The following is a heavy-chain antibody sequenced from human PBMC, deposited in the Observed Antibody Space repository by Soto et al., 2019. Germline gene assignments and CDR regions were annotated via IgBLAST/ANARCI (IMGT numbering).Heavy chain of an antibody. CDR3: AVGRHKTSGSNTWFDP. V-gene: IGHV3-23*01. CDR2: ISNTGGGT. CDR1: GVTFSSYA. D-gene: IGHD3-22*01. Sequence: GGSLRLSCAASGVTFSSYAMNWVRQAPGKGLEWVSTISNTGGGTFYAGSVRGRFTISRDNSNNTLYLQMHRLRADDSAIYFCAVGRHKTSGSNTWFDPWGRGTQVTVSS. J-gene: IGHJ5*02.